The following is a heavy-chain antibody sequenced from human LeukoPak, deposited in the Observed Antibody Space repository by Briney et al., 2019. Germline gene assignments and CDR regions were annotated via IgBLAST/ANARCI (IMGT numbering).Heavy chain of an antibody. CDR3: AKDYRSYSSSCYLLNGMDA. D-gene: IGHD6-13*01. J-gene: IGHJ6*02. CDR2: ISWNSGSI. Sequence: GGSLRLSCAASGFTSDDYAMHWVRQAPGNSLEWVSGISWNSGSIGYADSVKGRFTISRDNAKNSLYLQMNSLRAEDTALYYCAKDYRSYSSSCYLLNGMDAWGQGTTVTVSS. V-gene: IGHV3-9*02. CDR1: GFTSDDYA.